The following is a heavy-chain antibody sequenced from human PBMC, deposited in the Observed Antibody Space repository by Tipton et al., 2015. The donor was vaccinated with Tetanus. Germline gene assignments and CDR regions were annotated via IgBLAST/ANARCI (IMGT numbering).Heavy chain of an antibody. CDR3: ARGHLRGLVVALFDY. CDR1: GDSISSSKYS. D-gene: IGHD2-15*01. CDR2: VYHTGST. V-gene: IGHV4-30-2*01. Sequence: TLSLTCTVSGDSISSSKYSWNWIRQPPGKGLEWIGYVYHTGSTYYKPSLKSRVTMSVDRSMNQFSLKLSSVTAADTAVYYCARGHLRGLVVALFDYWSQGTLVTVSS. J-gene: IGHJ4*02.